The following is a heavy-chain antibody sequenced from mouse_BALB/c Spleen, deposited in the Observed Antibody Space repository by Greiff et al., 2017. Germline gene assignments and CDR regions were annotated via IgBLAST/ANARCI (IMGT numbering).Heavy chain of an antibody. D-gene: IGHD6-1*01. CDR2: IYPGNSDT. CDR3: TRRRPRDRPLDY. V-gene: IGHV1-5*01. CDR1: GYSFTSYW. J-gene: IGHJ2*01. Sequence: EVQLQQSGTVLARPGASVKMSCKASGYSFTSYWMHWVKQRPGQGLEWIGAIYPGNSDTSYNQKFKGKAKLTAVTSASTAYMELSSLTNEDSAVYYCTRRRPRDRPLDYWGQGTTLTVSS.